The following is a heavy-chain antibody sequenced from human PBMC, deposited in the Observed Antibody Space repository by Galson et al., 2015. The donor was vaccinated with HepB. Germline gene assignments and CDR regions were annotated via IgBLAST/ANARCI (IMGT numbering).Heavy chain of an antibody. J-gene: IGHJ2*01. CDR3: ARDMGDGYRYFDL. V-gene: IGHV3-53*04. Sequence: SLRLSCAASGFTVSSNYMSWVRQAPGKGLEWVSVIYSGGSTYYADSVKGRFTISRHNSKNTLYLQMNSLRAEDTAVYYCARDMGDGYRYFDLWGRGTLVTVSS. D-gene: IGHD5-24*01. CDR1: GFTVSSNY. CDR2: IYSGGST.